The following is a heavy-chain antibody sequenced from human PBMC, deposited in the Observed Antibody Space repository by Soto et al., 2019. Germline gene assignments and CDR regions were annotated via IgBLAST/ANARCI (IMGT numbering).Heavy chain of an antibody. Sequence: QLQLVQSGPEAKKPGASVKVSCKASGYTFATSPISWLRQAPGQGPEWMGWIKAYSGNTNYAQKLQGRLTMTIDTSTSTAYMELRSLTTDDTAIYYCAIADYGDDDYWGQGTLVTVSS. V-gene: IGHV1-18*01. D-gene: IGHD4-17*01. CDR2: IKAYSGNT. CDR3: AIADYGDDDY. J-gene: IGHJ4*02. CDR1: GYTFATSP.